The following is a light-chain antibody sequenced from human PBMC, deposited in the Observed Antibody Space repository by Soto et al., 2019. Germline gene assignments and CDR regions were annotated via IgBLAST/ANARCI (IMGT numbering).Light chain of an antibody. CDR2: RAS. V-gene: IGKV3-15*01. CDR3: QEYNNWPLIT. J-gene: IGKJ5*01. CDR1: QSVGSH. Sequence: EIVLTQSPATLSVSPGERATLSCRANQSVGSHLAWYQQKPGQAPRLLIYRASARFTGIPDRFSGSGSGTEFTLTISSLQSEDFAVYHCQEYNNWPLITFGQGTRLEIK.